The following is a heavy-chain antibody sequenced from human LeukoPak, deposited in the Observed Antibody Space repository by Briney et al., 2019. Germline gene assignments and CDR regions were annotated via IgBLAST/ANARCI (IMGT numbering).Heavy chain of an antibody. CDR1: GFTFTTYA. D-gene: IGHD1-1*01. CDR2: ISGSDGST. CDR3: AKDRTTSNPYYYYGMDV. Sequence: GGSLRLSWAASGFTFTTYAMSWVHEAPGKGLECVSTISGSDGSTYYADSVKGRFTISRDNSKNTLYLQMNSLRAEDTAIYYCAKDRTTSNPYYYYGMDVWGQGTTVTVSS. J-gene: IGHJ6*02. V-gene: IGHV3-23*01.